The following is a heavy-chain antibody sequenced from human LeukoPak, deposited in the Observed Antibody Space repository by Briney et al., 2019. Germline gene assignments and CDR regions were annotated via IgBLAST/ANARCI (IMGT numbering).Heavy chain of an antibody. Sequence: GGSLRLSCSASGFTFSSYSMNWVRQAPGKGLEWVSSISSSSSYIYYADSVKGRFTISRDNAKKSLYLQMNSLRAEDTAVYYCASSGSYSLGQRYDYWGQGTLVTVSS. J-gene: IGHJ4*02. CDR3: ASSGSYSLGQRYDY. CDR2: ISSSSSYI. V-gene: IGHV3-21*01. D-gene: IGHD1-26*01. CDR1: GFTFSSYS.